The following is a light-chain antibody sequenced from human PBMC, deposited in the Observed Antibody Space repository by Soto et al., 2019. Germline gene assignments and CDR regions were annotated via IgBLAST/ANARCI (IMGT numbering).Light chain of an antibody. CDR3: LQDYNYPWT. CDR1: QTISSW. J-gene: IGKJ1*01. V-gene: IGKV1-6*01. CDR2: AAS. Sequence: QSPSTLSRSVGDRVTLTCRASQTISSWLAWYQQKPGKAPKLLIYAASSLQSGVPSRFSGSGSGTDFTLTISSLQPEDFATYYCLQDYNYPWTFGQGTKVDIK.